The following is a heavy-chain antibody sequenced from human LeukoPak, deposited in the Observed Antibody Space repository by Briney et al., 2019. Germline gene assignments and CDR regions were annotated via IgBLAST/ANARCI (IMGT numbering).Heavy chain of an antibody. CDR3: ARDRASWVPYYFDY. V-gene: IGHV4-38-2*02. Sequence: PSETLSLTCTVSGYSISSGYYWGWIRQPPGKGLEWVGSIYHSGSSYYNPSLKSRVTISVDTSKNQFSLKLTSVTAADTAVYYCARDRASWVPYYFDYWGQGTLVTVSS. J-gene: IGHJ4*02. D-gene: IGHD1-26*01. CDR2: IYHSGSS. CDR1: GYSISSGYY.